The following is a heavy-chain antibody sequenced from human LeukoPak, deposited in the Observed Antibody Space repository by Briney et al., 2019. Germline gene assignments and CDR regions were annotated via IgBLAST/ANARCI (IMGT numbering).Heavy chain of an antibody. J-gene: IGHJ6*03. V-gene: IGHV4-4*09. D-gene: IGHD6-13*01. CDR1: GGSLSSYY. Sequence: SETLSLTCTVSGGSLSSYYWSWIRQPPGKGLEWIGYIYTSWSTNYNPSLESRVTISVDTSKNQFSLKLSSVTAADTAVYYCARRRAAAGTHGQDYYYYMDVWGKGTTVTVSS. CDR2: IYTSWST. CDR3: ARRRAAAGTHGQDYYYYMDV.